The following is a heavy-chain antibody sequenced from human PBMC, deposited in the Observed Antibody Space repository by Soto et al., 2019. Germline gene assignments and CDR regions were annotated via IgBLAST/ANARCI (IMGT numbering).Heavy chain of an antibody. J-gene: IGHJ5*02. D-gene: IGHD3-3*01. CDR2: IRTKANTYAT. CDR3: AKSITIFGVANLYPWFDP. V-gene: IGHV3-73*01. Sequence: GGSLRLSCAASGFTFSGSGIHWVRQASGKGLEWIGHIRTKANTYATAYAASVKGRFTISRDDSRSTAFLLMNSLKTEDTAVYYCAKSITIFGVANLYPWFDPWGQGTLVTVSS. CDR1: GFTFSGSG.